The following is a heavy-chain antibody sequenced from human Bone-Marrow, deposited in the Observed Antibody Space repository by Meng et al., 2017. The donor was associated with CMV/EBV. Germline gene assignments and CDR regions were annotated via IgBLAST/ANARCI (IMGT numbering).Heavy chain of an antibody. CDR1: GDSVSSNSAA. D-gene: IGHD3-22*01. CDR2: TYYRSKWYD. J-gene: IGHJ6*02. Sequence: SETLSPTCAISGDSVSSNSAAWNWIRQSPSRGLEWLGRTYYRSKWYDDYAMAVKSRITINPDTSKNQYSLQLNSVTPEDTAVYYCARDYYDSGAYYYTEEYYHGLDVWGQGTTVTVS. CDR3: ARDYYDSGAYYYTEEYYHGLDV. V-gene: IGHV6-1*01.